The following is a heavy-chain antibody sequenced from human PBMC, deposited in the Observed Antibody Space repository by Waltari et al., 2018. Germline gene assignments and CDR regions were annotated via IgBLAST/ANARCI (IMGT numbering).Heavy chain of an antibody. CDR1: GGTFSSYA. CDR2: IIPILGIA. J-gene: IGHJ4*02. Sequence: QVQLVQSGAEVKKPGSSVKVSCKASGGTFSSYAISWVRQAPGQGLEWMGGIIPILGIANYAQKFQGRVTITADESTSTAYMGLSSLRSEDTAVYYCARGHYYVSSGFKGVFDYWGQGTLVTVSS. V-gene: IGHV1-69*04. CDR3: ARGHYYVSSGFKGVFDY. D-gene: IGHD3-22*01.